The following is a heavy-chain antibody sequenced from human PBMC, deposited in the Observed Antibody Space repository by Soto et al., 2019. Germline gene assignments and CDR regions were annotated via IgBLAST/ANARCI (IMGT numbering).Heavy chain of an antibody. CDR3: AKTPMEPVGTHSFDL. D-gene: IGHD5-12*01. CDR2: ISGAAHGS. Sequence: GGSLRLSCAGSGFKFADYALAWVRQAPGKGLEWVTSISGAAHGSFTADSVRGRFTVSRDNSKDTLFLQMNNLRAEDTAIYYCAKTPMEPVGTHSFDLWGQGTLVTVSS. J-gene: IGHJ4*02. V-gene: IGHV3-23*01. CDR1: GFKFADYA.